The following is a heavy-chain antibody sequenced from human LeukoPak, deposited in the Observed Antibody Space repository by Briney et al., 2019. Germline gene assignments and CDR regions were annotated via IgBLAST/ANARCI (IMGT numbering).Heavy chain of an antibody. CDR1: GFTFSSYV. CDR2: ISGSGDST. V-gene: IGHV3-23*01. Sequence: GGSLRLSCAASGFTFSSYVMSWVRQAPGKGLEWVSGISGSGDSTYYADSVKGRFTISRDNSKNTLNLQMNSLRAEDTAIYYCAKDDYHDSSIAYWGQGTLVTVSS. CDR3: AKDDYHDSSIAY. J-gene: IGHJ4*02. D-gene: IGHD3-22*01.